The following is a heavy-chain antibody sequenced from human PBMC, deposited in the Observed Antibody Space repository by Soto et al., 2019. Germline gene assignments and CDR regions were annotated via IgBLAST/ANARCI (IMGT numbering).Heavy chain of an antibody. Sequence: EVQLVESGGGLVQPGRSLRLSCAASGFTFDDYAMHWVRQAPGKGLEWVSGISWNSGSIGYADSVKGRFTISRDNAKNSLYLQMNRLTAEDTALYYCAKDKGRAGEYAGYFDYWGQGTLVTVSS. D-gene: IGHD4-17*01. V-gene: IGHV3-9*01. CDR2: ISWNSGSI. J-gene: IGHJ4*02. CDR1: GFTFDDYA. CDR3: AKDKGRAGEYAGYFDY.